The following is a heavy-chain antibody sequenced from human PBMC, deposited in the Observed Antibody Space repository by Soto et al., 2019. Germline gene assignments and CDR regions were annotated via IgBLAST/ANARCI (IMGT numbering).Heavy chain of an antibody. CDR1: GGTFSSDA. CDR3: ARDRTDSGYYTNWLDP. V-gene: IGHV1-69*06. Sequence: SVKVSCKASGGTFSSDAITWVRQAPGQGLEWVGRIIPIFGTTNYAQNLQGRVTISADKSTLTSYMELHSLTSDDTALYYCARDRTDSGYYTNWLDPWGQGTQVTVSS. D-gene: IGHD3-22*01. CDR2: IIPIFGTT. J-gene: IGHJ5*02.